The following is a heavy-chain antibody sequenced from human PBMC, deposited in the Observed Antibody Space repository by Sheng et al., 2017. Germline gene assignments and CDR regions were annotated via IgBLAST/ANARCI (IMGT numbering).Heavy chain of an antibody. CDR1: GFAFSDYY. CDR3: ARESHYYGSGSYSPVDL. CDR2: ISRSGTTL. Sequence: VQLVESGGGLVKPGGSLRLSCVASGFAFSDYYMAWIRQAPGQGLKWISYISRSGTTLHYADSVKGRFTVSRDNSKTSLYLQMNSLGAEDTAVYHCARESHYYGSGSYSPVDLWGRGTLVTVSS. D-gene: IGHD3-10*01. V-gene: IGHV3-11*04. J-gene: IGHJ4*02.